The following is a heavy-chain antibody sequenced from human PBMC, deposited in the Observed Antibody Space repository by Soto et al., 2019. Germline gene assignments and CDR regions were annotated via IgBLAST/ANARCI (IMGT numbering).Heavy chain of an antibody. J-gene: IGHJ4*02. CDR1: GFTFSTYG. V-gene: IGHV3-30*18. CDR3: AKGYSGNYFDY. D-gene: IGHD4-4*01. Sequence: QVHLVESGGGVVQPGTSLRLSCAASGFTFSTYGIHRVRQPPGKGLEWVAVISNDGSNKYYGDSVKGRFTISRDNSRNTLSLQMNSLKTEDTAIYYCAKGYSGNYFDYWGQGILVTVSS. CDR2: ISNDGSNK.